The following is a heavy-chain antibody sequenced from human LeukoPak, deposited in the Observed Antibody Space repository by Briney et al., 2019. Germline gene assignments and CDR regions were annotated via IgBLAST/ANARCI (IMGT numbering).Heavy chain of an antibody. J-gene: IGHJ3*02. V-gene: IGHV4-39*01. CDR3: ARHSSSGWPFLDAFDI. CDR1: GGSISSSSYY. D-gene: IGHD6-19*01. CDR2: IYYSGSA. Sequence: SETLSLTCTVSGGSISSSSYYWGWIRQPPGKGLEWIGSIYYSGSAYYNPSLKSRVTISVDTSKNQFSLKLSSVTAADTAVYYCARHSSSGWPFLDAFDIWGQGTMVTVSS.